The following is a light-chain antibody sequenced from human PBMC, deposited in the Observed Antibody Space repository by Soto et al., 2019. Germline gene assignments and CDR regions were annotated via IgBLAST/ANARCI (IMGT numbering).Light chain of an antibody. CDR1: QSISVY. Sequence: DTQMTQSPSALSASVGDRVTITCRASQSISVYLAWYQQKPGRIHKLLIFAASTLQSGFPSRFTGSGSGTKFTLTISSLQPEDVATYFCQKYDRAPWTFGPGTKVDI. CDR3: QKYDRAPWT. J-gene: IGKJ3*01. V-gene: IGKV1-27*01. CDR2: AAS.